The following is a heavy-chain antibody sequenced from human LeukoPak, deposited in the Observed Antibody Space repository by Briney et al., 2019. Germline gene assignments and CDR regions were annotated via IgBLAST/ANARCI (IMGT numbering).Heavy chain of an antibody. V-gene: IGHV1-8*01. Sequence: ASVKVSCKASGYTFTSYDINWVRQATGQGLEWMGWMNPNSGNTGYAQKFQGGVTMTRNTSISTAYMELSSLRSEDTAVYYCARGRNKGLRYPILFDYGSQGTLVTVSS. CDR2: MNPNSGNT. D-gene: IGHD2-21*02. CDR3: ARGRNKGLRYPILFDY. J-gene: IGHJ4*02. CDR1: GYTFTSYD.